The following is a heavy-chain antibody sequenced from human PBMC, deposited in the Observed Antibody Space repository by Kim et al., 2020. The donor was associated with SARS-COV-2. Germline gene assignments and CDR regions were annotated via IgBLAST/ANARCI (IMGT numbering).Heavy chain of an antibody. CDR3: ARVRKVGYGAYYGSGSLYGMDV. D-gene: IGHD3-10*01. V-gene: IGHV1-18*01. Sequence: ASVKVSCKASGYTFTSYGISWVRQAPGQGLEWMGWISAYNGNTNYAQKLQGRVTMTTDTSTSTAYMELRSLRSDDTAVYYCARVRKVGYGAYYGSGSLYGMDVWGQGTTVTVSS. CDR1: GYTFTSYG. J-gene: IGHJ6*02. CDR2: ISAYNGNT.